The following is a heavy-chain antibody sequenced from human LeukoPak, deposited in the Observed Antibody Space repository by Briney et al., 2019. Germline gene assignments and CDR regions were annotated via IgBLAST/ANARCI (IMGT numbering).Heavy chain of an antibody. D-gene: IGHD2-2*01. CDR3: ARLAPRVVPAATLLDY. Sequence: PSETLSLTCTVSGGSISSYYWSWIRQPPGKGLEWFGYIYYSGSTNYNPSLKSRVTISVDTSKNQFPLKLSSVTAADTAVYYCARLAPRVVPAATLLDYWGQGTLVTVSS. CDR1: GGSISSYY. J-gene: IGHJ4*02. CDR2: IYYSGST. V-gene: IGHV4-59*01.